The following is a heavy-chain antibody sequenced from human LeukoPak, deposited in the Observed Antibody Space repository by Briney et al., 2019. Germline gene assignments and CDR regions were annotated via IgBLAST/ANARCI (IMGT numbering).Heavy chain of an antibody. CDR1: GGSISSSSYY. J-gene: IGHJ3*02. CDR3: ARGGPPGSSWYRGAAWVAFDI. Sequence: SETLSLTCTVSGGSISSSSYYWGWIRQPPGKGLEWIGSIYYSGSTYYNPSLKSRVTISVDTSKNQFSLKLSSVTAADTAVYYCARGGPPGSSWYRGAAWVAFDIWGQGTMVTVSS. V-gene: IGHV4-39*01. CDR2: IYYSGST. D-gene: IGHD6-13*01.